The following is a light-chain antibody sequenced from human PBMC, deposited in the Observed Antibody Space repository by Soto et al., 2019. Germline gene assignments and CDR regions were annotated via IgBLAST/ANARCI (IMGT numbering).Light chain of an antibody. CDR1: SSNIGSNY. J-gene: IGLJ1*01. V-gene: IGLV1-47*01. CDR2: RNN. Sequence: QSVLTRPPSASGTPGQRVTISCSGSSSNIGSNYVYWYQQLPGTAPKLLIYRNNQRPSGVPDRFSGSKSGTSASLAISGLRSEDEADYYCAAWDDSLSGPDVFGTGTKLTVL. CDR3: AAWDDSLSGPDV.